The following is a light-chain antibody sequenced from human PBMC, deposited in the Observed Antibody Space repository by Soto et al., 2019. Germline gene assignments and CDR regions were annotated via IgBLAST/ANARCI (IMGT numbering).Light chain of an antibody. V-gene: IGKV3-11*01. CDR2: DTS. Sequence: EIVLTQSPATLSFSPGDRATLSCRASQSVINYLAWYQQKPGQAPRLLIYDTSNRATGIPARFSGSGSGTDFTLIISSLEPEDFAVYYCQQRANWPLTFGGGIKVDIX. J-gene: IGKJ4*01. CDR1: QSVINY. CDR3: QQRANWPLT.